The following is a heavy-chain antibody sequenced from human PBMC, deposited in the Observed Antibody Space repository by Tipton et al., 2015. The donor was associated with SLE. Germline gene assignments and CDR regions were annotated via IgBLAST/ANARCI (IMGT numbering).Heavy chain of an antibody. CDR2: INHSGST. V-gene: IGHV4-34*01. J-gene: IGHJ6*03. CDR3: ARRGDYSSSWYVAFYYYMDV. D-gene: IGHD6-13*01. Sequence: TLSLTCAVYGGSFSGYYWSWIRQPPGKGLEWIWEINHSGSTNYNPSLKSRVTISVDTSKNQFSLKLNSVTAADTAVYYCARRGDYSSSWYVAFYYYMDVWGKGTAVTVSS. CDR1: GGSFSGYY.